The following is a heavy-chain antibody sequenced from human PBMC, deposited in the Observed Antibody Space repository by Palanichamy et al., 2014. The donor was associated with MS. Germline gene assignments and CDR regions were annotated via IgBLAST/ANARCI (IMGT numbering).Heavy chain of an antibody. Sequence: QITLKESGPTLVKPTQTLTLTCTFSGFSLSTSGVGVGWIRQPPGKALEWLAFIYWDNDKRFRPSLKTRLSIAKDPSKNQVVLTMTNVDPEDTATYYCAHLRRQWLVEHFDYWGQGTLVTVSS. J-gene: IGHJ4*02. CDR1: GFSLSTSGVG. CDR2: IYWDNDK. CDR3: AHLRRQWLVEHFDY. V-gene: IGHV2-5*02. D-gene: IGHD6-19*01.